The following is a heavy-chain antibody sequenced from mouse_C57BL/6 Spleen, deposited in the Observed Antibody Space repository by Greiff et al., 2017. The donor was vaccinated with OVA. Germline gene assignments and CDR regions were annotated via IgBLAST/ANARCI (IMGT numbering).Heavy chain of an antibody. CDR2: IDPSDSNT. Sequence: QVQLQQPGAELVKPGASVKLSCKASGYTFTSYWMQWVKQRPGQSLEWIGEIDPSDSNTNYNQKFKGKATLTVDTSSSTAYMQLSSLTSEDSAVYYCARILDYWGQGTSVTVSS. J-gene: IGHJ4*01. CDR3: ARILDY. CDR1: GYTFTSYW. V-gene: IGHV1-50*01.